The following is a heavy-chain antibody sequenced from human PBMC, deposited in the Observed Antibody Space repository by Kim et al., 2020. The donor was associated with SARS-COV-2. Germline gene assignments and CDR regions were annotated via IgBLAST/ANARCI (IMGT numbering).Heavy chain of an antibody. CDR1: GGSISSSSYY. V-gene: IGHV4-39*01. D-gene: IGHD3-9*01. CDR3: ARSPYVLRYFDWLPLYYFDY. CDR2: IYYSGST. Sequence: SETLSLTCTVSGGSISSSSYYWGWIRQPPGKGLEWIGSIYYSGSTYYNPSLKSRVTISVDTSKNQFSLKLSSVTAADTAVYYCARSPYVLRYFDWLPLYYFDYWGQGTLVTVSS. J-gene: IGHJ4*02.